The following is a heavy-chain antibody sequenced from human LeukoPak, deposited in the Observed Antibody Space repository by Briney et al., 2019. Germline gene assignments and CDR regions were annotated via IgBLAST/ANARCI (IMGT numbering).Heavy chain of an antibody. V-gene: IGHV4-34*01. CDR3: ARDPTTVVTTPYYFDF. Sequence: PSETLSLTCAVHGGSFSGYHWNWIRQSPGKGLEWIGEINDRGHTNYNPSLESRITISVDTSKKQFSLNLSSVTAADTAVYYCARDPTTVVTTPYYFDFWGKGTLVTVSS. CDR2: INDRGHT. D-gene: IGHD4-23*01. J-gene: IGHJ4*02. CDR1: GGSFSGYH.